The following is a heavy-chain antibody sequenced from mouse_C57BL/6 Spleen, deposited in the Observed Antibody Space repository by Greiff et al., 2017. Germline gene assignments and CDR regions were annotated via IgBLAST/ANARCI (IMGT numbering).Heavy chain of an antibody. D-gene: IGHD4-1*01. J-gene: IGHJ2*01. CDR3: ARRGLGPGDY. CDR2: INPNNGGT. V-gene: IGHV1-26*01. Sequence: EVQLQQSGPELVKPGASVKISCKASGYTFTDYYMNWVKQSHGKGLEWIGDINPNNGGTSYNQKFKGKATLTVDKSSSTAYMERRSLTSEDSAVYYCARRGLGPGDYWGQGTTLTVSS. CDR1: GYTFTDYY.